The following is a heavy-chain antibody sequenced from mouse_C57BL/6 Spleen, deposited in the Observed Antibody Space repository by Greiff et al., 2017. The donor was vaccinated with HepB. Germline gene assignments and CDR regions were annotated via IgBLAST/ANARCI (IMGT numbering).Heavy chain of an antibody. CDR1: GYTFTNYW. CDR3: ARWGSYWYFDV. D-gene: IGHD1-1*01. J-gene: IGHJ1*03. Sequence: QVQLKESGAELVRPGTSVKMSCKASGYTFTNYWIGWAKQRPGHGLEWIGDIYPGGGYTNYNEKFKGKATLTADKSSSTAYMQFSSLTSEDSAIYYCARWGSYWYFDVWGTGTTVTVSS. V-gene: IGHV1-63*01. CDR2: IYPGGGYT.